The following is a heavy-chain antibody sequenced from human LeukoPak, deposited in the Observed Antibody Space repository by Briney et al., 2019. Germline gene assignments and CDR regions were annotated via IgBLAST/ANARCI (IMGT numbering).Heavy chain of an antibody. CDR2: ARSQASGYST. Sequence: GGSLRLSCAASGFTLRDHSMDWVRQAPGKGLEWVGRARSQASGYSTEYAASVKGRFTILRDDSETPVYLQMNSLKTDDTAIYFCARDARYLTGTSSYYYYMDVWGKGTTVTVSS. D-gene: IGHD1-14*01. J-gene: IGHJ6*03. V-gene: IGHV3-72*01. CDR1: GFTLRDHS. CDR3: ARDARYLTGTSSYYYYMDV.